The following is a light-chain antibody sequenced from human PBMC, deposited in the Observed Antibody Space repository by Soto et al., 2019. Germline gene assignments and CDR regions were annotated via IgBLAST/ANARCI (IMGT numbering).Light chain of an antibody. CDR1: SSDVGSYNL. J-gene: IGLJ1*01. CDR2: EVS. CDR3: CSYAGGSNYV. Sequence: QSVLTQPASVSGSPGQSITISCTGTSSDVGSYNLVSWYQQHPGKAPKLMIYEVSKRPSGVSNRFSGSKSGNTASLTISGLQAEDEADYYCCSYAGGSNYVFGTGTKVTVL. V-gene: IGLV2-23*02.